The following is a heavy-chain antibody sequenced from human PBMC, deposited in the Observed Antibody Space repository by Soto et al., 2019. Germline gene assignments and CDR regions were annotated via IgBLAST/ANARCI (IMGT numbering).Heavy chain of an antibody. CDR2: IANTGINK. V-gene: IGHV3-30*18. D-gene: IGHD6-6*01. Sequence: QVQLVESGGGVVQPGRSLRLSCAASGFTFRTYGMHWVRQAPGKGLEWLAVIANTGINKYYADSVKGRFTISRDNSRDTLFLQMNSLRGEETAIYYCAKAIRADSNSSNFYYYAGLDVWGQGPTVTVSS. J-gene: IGHJ6*02. CDR3: AKAIRADSNSSNFYYYAGLDV. CDR1: GFTFRTYG.